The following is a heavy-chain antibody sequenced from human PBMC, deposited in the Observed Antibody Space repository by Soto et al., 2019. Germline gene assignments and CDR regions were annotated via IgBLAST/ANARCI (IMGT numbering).Heavy chain of an antibody. V-gene: IGHV1-3*01. CDR2: INGGNGNT. CDR3: ARSGYSSGWYHWYLDF. D-gene: IGHD6-19*01. J-gene: IGHJ2*01. Sequence: ASVKVSCKASGYIFTNYAIHWVRQAPGQRLEWMGWINGGNGNTKYSQKFQGRVTITRDTSASTGYMDLSSLRSEDTAVYYCARSGYSSGWYHWYLDFWGRGTMVTVYS. CDR1: GYIFTNYA.